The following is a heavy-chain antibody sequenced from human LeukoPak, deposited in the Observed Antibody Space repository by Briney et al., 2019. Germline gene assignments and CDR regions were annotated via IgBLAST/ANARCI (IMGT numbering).Heavy chain of an antibody. J-gene: IGHJ6*02. V-gene: IGHV3-30*03. CDR2: ISYDGSNK. CDR1: GFTFSSYG. Sequence: GGSLRLSCAASGFTFSSYGMHWVRQAPGKGLEWVAVISYDGSNKYYADSVKGRFTISGDKSKSTLYLQMNSLRGEDTAVYYCARGKIRMLVYYDYYSGMAVWSLGTTVTVSS. CDR3: ARGKIRMLVYYDYYSGMAV. D-gene: IGHD3-16*01.